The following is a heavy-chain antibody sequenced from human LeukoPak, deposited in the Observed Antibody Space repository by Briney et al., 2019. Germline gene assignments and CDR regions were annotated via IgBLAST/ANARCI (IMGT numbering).Heavy chain of an antibody. CDR1: GGSISSGVYY. D-gene: IGHD3-22*01. CDR2: ISYSGNT. Sequence: SQTLSLTCTVSGGSISSGVYYWSWLRQPPGKGPEWIGYISYSGNTDYNPSLKRRVIIAIDTSKNQLSLRLSSVTAADTARYYCATGFYDSSGYSIPFDHWGQGTLVTASS. V-gene: IGHV4-30-4*01. CDR3: ATGFYDSSGYSIPFDH. J-gene: IGHJ4*02.